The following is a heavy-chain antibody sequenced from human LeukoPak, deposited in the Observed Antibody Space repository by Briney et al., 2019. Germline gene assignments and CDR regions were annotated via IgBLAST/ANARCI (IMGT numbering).Heavy chain of an antibody. Sequence: PSETLSLTCTVSGGSISSHYWSWIRQPPGKGLEWIGYIHYSGSTSYSPSLKSRVTISVDASKTLFSLKLNSVTAADTAVYYCARSMRGLTWGQGTLVTVSS. CDR2: IHYSGST. V-gene: IGHV4-59*08. CDR1: GGSISSHY. D-gene: IGHD2-8*01. CDR3: ARSMRGLT. J-gene: IGHJ5*02.